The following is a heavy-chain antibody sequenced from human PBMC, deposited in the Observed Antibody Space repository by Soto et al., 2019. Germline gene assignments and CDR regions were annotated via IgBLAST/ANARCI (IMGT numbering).Heavy chain of an antibody. CDR1: GFTFSSYA. CDR2: ISGSGGST. D-gene: IGHD4-17*01. J-gene: IGHJ4*02. Sequence: GGSLRLSCAASGFTFSSYAMSWVRQAPGKGLEWVSAISGSGGSTYYADSVKGRFTISRDNSKNTLYLQMNSLTAADTAVYYCARVPTKQDYPYFDYWGQGTLVTVSS. CDR3: ARVPTKQDYPYFDY. V-gene: IGHV3-23*01.